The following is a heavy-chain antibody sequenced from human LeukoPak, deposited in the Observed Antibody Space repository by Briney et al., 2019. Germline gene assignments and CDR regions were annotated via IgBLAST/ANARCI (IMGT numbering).Heavy chain of an antibody. CDR1: GFTVSSNY. V-gene: IGHV3-53*01. CDR3: ARDLGPSDYYDSGGAYAFDI. J-gene: IGHJ3*02. CDR2: IYSGGST. D-gene: IGHD3-22*01. Sequence: PGGSLRLSCAASGFTVSSNYMNWVRQAPGKGLEWVSVIYSGGSTYYADSVKGRFTISRDNSKNTLYLQMNSLRAEDTAVYYCARDLGPSDYYDSGGAYAFDIWGQGTMVTVSS.